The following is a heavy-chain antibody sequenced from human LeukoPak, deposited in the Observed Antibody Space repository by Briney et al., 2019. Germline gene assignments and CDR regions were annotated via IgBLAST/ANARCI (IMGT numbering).Heavy chain of an antibody. CDR1: GGSFSGYY. Sequence: SETLSLTCAVYGGSFSGYYWSWIRQPPGKGLEWIGEINHSGSTNYNPSLKSQVTISVDTSKNQFSLKLSSVTAADTAVYYCARYRRYKRYCSGGSCYRPYYFDYWGQGTLVTVSS. D-gene: IGHD2-15*01. V-gene: IGHV4-34*01. CDR2: INHSGST. CDR3: ARYRRYKRYCSGGSCYRPYYFDY. J-gene: IGHJ4*02.